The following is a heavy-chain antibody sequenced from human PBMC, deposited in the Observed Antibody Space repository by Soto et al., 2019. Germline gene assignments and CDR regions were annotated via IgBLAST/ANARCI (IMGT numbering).Heavy chain of an antibody. D-gene: IGHD6-13*01. CDR1: GCSISSGGYY. J-gene: IGHJ6*02. Sequence: SLTRSLTCTLAGCSISSGGYYCSLIRQHPGKGLEWIGEINHSGSTNYNPSLKSRVTISVDTPKNQFSLKLSSVTAADTAVYYCARGYRGYSSSWYPARKATSGMEVWGQGTTVTVSS. V-gene: IGHV4-31*03. CDR3: ARGYRGYSSSWYPARKATSGMEV. CDR2: INHSGST.